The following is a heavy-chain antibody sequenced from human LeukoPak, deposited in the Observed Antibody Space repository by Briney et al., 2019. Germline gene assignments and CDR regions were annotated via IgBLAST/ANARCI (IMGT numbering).Heavy chain of an antibody. V-gene: IGHV4-34*01. CDR2: INHSGST. J-gene: IGHJ5*02. Sequence: SETLSLTCAVYGGSFSGYYWSWIRQPPGKGLEWIGEINHSGSTNYNPSLKSRVTISVDTSKNQFSLKLSSVTAADTAVYYCARLGGSYNWNCPRFDPWGQGTLVTVSS. D-gene: IGHD1-7*01. CDR1: GGSFSGYY. CDR3: ARLGGSYNWNCPRFDP.